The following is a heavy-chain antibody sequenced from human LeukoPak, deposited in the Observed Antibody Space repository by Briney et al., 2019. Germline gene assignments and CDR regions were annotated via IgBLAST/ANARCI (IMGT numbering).Heavy chain of an antibody. CDR2: IRSKANTYAT. V-gene: IGHV3-73*01. CDR1: GFTFGGST. CDR3: TSYFDGSGYKGGY. D-gene: IGHD3-22*01. J-gene: IGHJ4*02. Sequence: GGSLKLSCAASGFTFGGSTIHWVRQASGKGLEWVGRIRSKANTYATAYTASVRGRFTISRDDSKNTAYLQLDSLETEDTAVYYCTSYFDGSGYKGGYWGQGTLVTVSS.